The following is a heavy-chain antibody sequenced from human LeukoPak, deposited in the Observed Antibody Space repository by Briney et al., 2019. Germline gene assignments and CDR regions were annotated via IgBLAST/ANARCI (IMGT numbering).Heavy chain of an antibody. CDR3: ARDDLVYSVHHGMDV. CDR2: IYTSESI. J-gene: IGHJ6*02. V-gene: IGHV4-4*07. CDR1: GGSISGYY. D-gene: IGHD2-15*01. Sequence: SETLSLTCTVSGGSISGYYWSWIRQPAGKGLEWIGRIYTSESINYNPTLKSRITMSVDTSKNQISLRLSSVTAADTAVYFCARDDLVYSVHHGMDVWGRGITVTVSS.